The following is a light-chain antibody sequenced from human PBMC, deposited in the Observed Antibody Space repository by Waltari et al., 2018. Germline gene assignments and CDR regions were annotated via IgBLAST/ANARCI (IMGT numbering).Light chain of an antibody. V-gene: IGKV3-15*01. CDR3: QQYNNWPPVT. CDR1: RSVSIN. J-gene: IGKJ5*01. Sequence: EIVLTQSPATLSVSRGERASSSCRASRSVSINLAWYQQNPGQAPRLLIHGASTRATGVPARFSGSGSATAFSLTISSLQSEDFAVYYCQQYNNWPPVTFGQGTRLEIK. CDR2: GAS.